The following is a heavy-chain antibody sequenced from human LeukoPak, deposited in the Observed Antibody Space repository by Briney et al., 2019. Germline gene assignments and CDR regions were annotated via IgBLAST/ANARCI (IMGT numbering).Heavy chain of an antibody. CDR1: GFTFSSYS. CDR3: ARGPKTTVTTLDP. V-gene: IGHV3-21*01. D-gene: IGHD4-17*01. Sequence: PGGSLRLSCAASGFTFSSYSMNWVRQAPGKGLEWVSSISSSSSYIYYADSVKGRFTISRDNAKNSLYLQMNSLRAEDTAVYYCARGPKTTVTTLDPWGQGTLVTVSS. CDR2: ISSSSSYI. J-gene: IGHJ5*02.